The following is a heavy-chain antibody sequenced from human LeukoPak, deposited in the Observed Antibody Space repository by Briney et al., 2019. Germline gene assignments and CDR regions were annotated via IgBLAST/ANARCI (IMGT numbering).Heavy chain of an antibody. CDR2: INHSGST. Sequence: SETLSLTCAVYGGSFSGYYWSWIRQPPGKGLEWIGEINHSGSTNYNPSLKSRVTISVDTSKNQFSLKLSSVTAADTAVYYCARAERSSVAVAGGQIDYWGQGTLVTVSS. D-gene: IGHD6-19*01. CDR3: ARAERSSVAVAGGQIDY. V-gene: IGHV4-34*01. CDR1: GGSFSGYY. J-gene: IGHJ4*02.